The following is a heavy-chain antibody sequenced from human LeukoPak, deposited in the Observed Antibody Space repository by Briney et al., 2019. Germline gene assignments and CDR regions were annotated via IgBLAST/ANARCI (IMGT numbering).Heavy chain of an antibody. Sequence: GASVKVSCKASGYTFTSYGISWVRQAPGQGLEWMGWISAYNGNTNYAQKLQGRVTMTTDTSTSTAYMELRSLRSDDTAVYYCARTPYYYDSSGFPYCFDSWGQGTLVTVSS. CDR3: ARTPYYYDSSGFPYCFDS. J-gene: IGHJ4*02. CDR1: GYTFTSYG. D-gene: IGHD3-22*01. V-gene: IGHV1-18*01. CDR2: ISAYNGNT.